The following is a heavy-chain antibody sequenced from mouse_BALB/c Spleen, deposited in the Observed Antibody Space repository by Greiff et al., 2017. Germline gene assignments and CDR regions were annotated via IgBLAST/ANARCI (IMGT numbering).Heavy chain of an antibody. Sequence: VKLQQPGAELVKPGASVKLSCKASGYTFTSYWMHWVKQRPGQGLEWIGEINPSNGRTNYNEKFKSKATLTVDKSSSTAYMQLSSLTSEDSAVYYCARSGYGNYVWFAYWGQGTLVTVSA. D-gene: IGHD2-10*02. J-gene: IGHJ3*01. CDR2: INPSNGRT. V-gene: IGHV1S81*02. CDR1: GYTFTSYW. CDR3: ARSGYGNYVWFAY.